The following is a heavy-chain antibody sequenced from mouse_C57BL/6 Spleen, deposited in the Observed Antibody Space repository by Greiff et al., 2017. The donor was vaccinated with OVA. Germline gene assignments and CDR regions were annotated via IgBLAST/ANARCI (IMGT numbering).Heavy chain of an antibody. J-gene: IGHJ2*01. CDR3: AMGYGSYYFDY. D-gene: IGHD1-1*01. CDR2: IHPNSGST. V-gene: IGHV1-64*01. Sequence: QVQLQQSGAELVKPGASVKLSCKASGYTFTSYWMHWVKQRPGQGLEWIGMIHPNSGSTNYNEKFKSKATLTVDKSSSTAYMQLSSLTSEDSAVYYCAMGYGSYYFDYWGQGTTLTVSS. CDR1: GYTFTSYW.